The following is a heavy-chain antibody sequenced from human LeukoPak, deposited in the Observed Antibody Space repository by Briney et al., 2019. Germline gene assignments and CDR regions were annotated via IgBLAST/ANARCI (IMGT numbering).Heavy chain of an antibody. D-gene: IGHD2-2*01. J-gene: IGHJ5*02. CDR1: GFTFSSYA. CDR2: ISDSGGRA. CDR3: AKYCSSTCSLRWFDP. V-gene: IGHV3-23*01. Sequence: GGSLRLSCAASGFTFSSYAMSWVRQAPGKGLEWVSTISDSGGRASYADSVKGRFTISRDNFKNTLYLEMNSLRAEDTAIYYCAKYCSSTCSLRWFDPWGQGTLVTVSS.